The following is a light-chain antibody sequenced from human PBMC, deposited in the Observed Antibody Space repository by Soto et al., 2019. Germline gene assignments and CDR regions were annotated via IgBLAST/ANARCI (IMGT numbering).Light chain of an antibody. CDR1: QDLSNY. CDR3: QQEDKPPPT. Sequence: DIQMTQSPSSLSASVGDRVTITCQASQDLSNYLNWYQQKPGKAPKLLIYDASNLETGVPSRFRGSGSGTDFTFTISSRQPEDIATYYRQQEDKPPPTFGGGTKVEIK. J-gene: IGKJ4*01. CDR2: DAS. V-gene: IGKV1-33*01.